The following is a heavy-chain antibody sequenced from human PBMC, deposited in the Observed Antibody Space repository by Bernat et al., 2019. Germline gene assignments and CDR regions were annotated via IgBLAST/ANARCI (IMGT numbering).Heavy chain of an antibody. Sequence: QVQLQESGPGLVKPSQTLSLTCTVSGGSISSGGYYWSWIRQHPGKGLEWIGYIYYSGSTYYKPSLKSRVTISVDTSKNQFSLKLSSVTAADTAVYYCARGPSGSYGIWYFDLWGRGTLVTVSS. V-gene: IGHV4-31*03. CDR2: IYYSGST. CDR3: ARGPSGSYGIWYFDL. CDR1: GGSISSGGYY. D-gene: IGHD1-26*01. J-gene: IGHJ2*01.